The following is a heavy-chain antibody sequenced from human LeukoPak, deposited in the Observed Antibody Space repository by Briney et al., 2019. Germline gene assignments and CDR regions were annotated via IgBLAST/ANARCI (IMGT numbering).Heavy chain of an antibody. V-gene: IGHV1-8*03. Sequence: ASVKVSCKASGYTFTSYDINWVRQATGRGLEWMGWMNPNSGNTGYAQKFQGRVTITRNTSISTAYMELSSLRSEDTAVYYCARGSQALGYCSSTSCYGGLFDYWGQGTLVTVSS. CDR2: MNPNSGNT. CDR3: ARGSQALGYCSSTSCYGGLFDY. J-gene: IGHJ4*02. D-gene: IGHD2-2*01. CDR1: GYTFTSYD.